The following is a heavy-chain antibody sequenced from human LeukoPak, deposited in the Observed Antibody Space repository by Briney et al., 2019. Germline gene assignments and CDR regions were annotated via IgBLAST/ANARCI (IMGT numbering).Heavy chain of an antibody. D-gene: IGHD3-22*01. CDR3: AQENYYDSSGYLDY. CDR1: GFTFSSYG. J-gene: IGHJ4*02. CDR2: ISSDGSSK. V-gene: IGHV3-30*18. Sequence: GESLRLSCAASGFTFSSYGMHWVRQAPGKGLEWVAVISSDGSSKYYADSVKGRFTISRDNSKNTLYLQMNSLRAEDTAVYYCAQENYYDSSGYLDYWGQGTLVTVSS.